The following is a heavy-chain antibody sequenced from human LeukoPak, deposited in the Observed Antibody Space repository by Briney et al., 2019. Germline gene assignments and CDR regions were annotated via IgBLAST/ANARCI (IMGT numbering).Heavy chain of an antibody. Sequence: GGSLRLSCAASGFTVSSNYMSWVRQAPGKGLEWVSVIYSGGSTYYADSVKGRFTISRDNSKNTLYLQMNSLRAEDTAVYYCARGADMVTSVYDYWGQGTLVTVSS. D-gene: IGHD5-18*01. V-gene: IGHV3-53*01. CDR2: IYSGGST. CDR1: GFTVSSNY. CDR3: ARGADMVTSVYDY. J-gene: IGHJ4*02.